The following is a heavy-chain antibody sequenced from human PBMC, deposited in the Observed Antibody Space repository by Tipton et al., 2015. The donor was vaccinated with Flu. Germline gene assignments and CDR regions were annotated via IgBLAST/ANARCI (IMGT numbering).Heavy chain of an antibody. CDR1: GFSFSNYE. CDR2: ISTSGGTV. J-gene: IGHJ3*02. V-gene: IGHV3-48*03. CDR3: ARGLKMVGSGWGRPIDI. D-gene: IGHD3-16*01. Sequence: SLRLSCEVSGFSFSNYEMHWVRQAPGKGPEWLSYISTSGGTVYYAASVKGRYSASRDNANNLLYLQMSSLRAEDTAVYYCARGLKMVGSGWGRPIDIWGQGTTVTVSS.